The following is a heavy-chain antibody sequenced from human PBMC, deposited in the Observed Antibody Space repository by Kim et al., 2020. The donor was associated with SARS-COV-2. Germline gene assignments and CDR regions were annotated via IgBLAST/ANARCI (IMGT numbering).Heavy chain of an antibody. J-gene: IGHJ3*02. CDR3: ASKNYDFIDGDAFDI. D-gene: IGHD3-3*01. CDR1: GYTFTSYY. Sequence: ASVKVSCKASGYTFTSYYMHWVRQAPGQGLEWMGIINPSGGSTSYAQKFQGRVTMTRDTSTSTVYMELSSLRSEDTAVYYCASKNYDFIDGDAFDIWGQGTMVTVSS. CDR2: INPSGGST. V-gene: IGHV1-46*01.